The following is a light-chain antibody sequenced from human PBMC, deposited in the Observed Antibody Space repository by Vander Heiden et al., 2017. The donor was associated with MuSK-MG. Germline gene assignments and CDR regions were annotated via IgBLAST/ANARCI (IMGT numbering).Light chain of an antibody. CDR1: QGISSY. V-gene: IGKV1-9*01. CDR2: AAS. J-gene: IGKJ4*01. Sequence: DIQLTQSPSFLSASVGDRVTITCRASQGISSYLAWYQQKPGKAPKLLIYAASTLQSGVPSRFSGSGSGTEFTLTISSLQPEDFATYYCQQLNRDLTLTFGGGTKVEIK. CDR3: QQLNRDLTLT.